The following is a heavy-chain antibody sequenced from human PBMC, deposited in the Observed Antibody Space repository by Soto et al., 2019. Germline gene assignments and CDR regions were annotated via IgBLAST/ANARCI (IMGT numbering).Heavy chain of an antibody. CDR3: ARGRYGDY. D-gene: IGHD1-1*01. CDR2: ISAPNGNT. CDR1: GYTFPSYG. Sequence: QVHLVQSGAEVKKPGASVKVSCKGSGYTFPSYGITWVRQAPGQGLEWMGWISAPNGNTDYAQKLQGRVTVTRDTSTSTAYMELRSLRSDDTAVYYCARGRYGDYWGQGALVTVSS. J-gene: IGHJ4*02. V-gene: IGHV1-18*01.